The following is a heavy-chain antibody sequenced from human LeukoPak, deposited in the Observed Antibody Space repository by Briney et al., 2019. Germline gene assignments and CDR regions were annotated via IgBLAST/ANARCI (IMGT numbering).Heavy chain of an antibody. Sequence: PSETLSLTCAVFGGSFSGRYWSWVRQPPGKGLEWIGQIHHSGGTSYSSSLRSRVTMSVDTSKNQFSLKLSSVTAADTAVYYCASSIYDSSGYCVVYWGQGTLVTVSS. CDR3: ASSIYDSSGYCVVY. CDR1: GGSFSGRY. CDR2: IHHSGGT. V-gene: IGHV4-34*01. D-gene: IGHD3-22*01. J-gene: IGHJ4*02.